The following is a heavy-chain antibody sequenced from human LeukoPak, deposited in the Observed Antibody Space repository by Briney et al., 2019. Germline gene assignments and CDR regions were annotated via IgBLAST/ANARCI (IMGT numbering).Heavy chain of an antibody. CDR1: GFTFSSYS. D-gene: IGHD1-1*01. Sequence: AGGSLRLSCAASGFTFSSYSMNWVRQAPGKGLEWVSSISSSSSYIYYADSVKGRFTISRDNAKNSLYLQMNSLRAEDTAAYYCAREYNWNPLDYWGQGTLVAVSS. V-gene: IGHV3-21*01. CDR3: AREYNWNPLDY. J-gene: IGHJ4*02. CDR2: ISSSSSYI.